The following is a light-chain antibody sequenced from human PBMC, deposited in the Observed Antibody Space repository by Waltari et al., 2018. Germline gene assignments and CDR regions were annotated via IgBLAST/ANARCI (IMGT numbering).Light chain of an antibody. V-gene: IGLV1-40*01. CDR2: GNS. CDR1: FSNIGAGYE. Sequence: QSVLTQPPSVSGAPGQSVTISCAGSFSNIGAGYEVHWYQQVPGTAPRLLIYGNSHRHSGIPDRFSGSQSGSSASLAITGLQAEDEADYYCQSYDDSLSASVLGGGTKLTVL. CDR3: QSYDDSLSASV. J-gene: IGLJ3*02.